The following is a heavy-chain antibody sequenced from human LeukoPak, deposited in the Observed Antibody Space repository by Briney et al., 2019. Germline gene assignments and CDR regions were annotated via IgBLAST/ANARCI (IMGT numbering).Heavy chain of an antibody. CDR3: ARLRAGDAFDI. V-gene: IGHV4-59*08. CDR2: IYYSGST. J-gene: IGHJ3*02. D-gene: IGHD6-19*01. Sequence: PSETLSLTCTVSGGSISSYYWSCIRQPPGKGVEWIGYIYYSGSTNYNPSLKSRVTISVDTSKNQFSLKLSSVTAADTAVYYCARLRAGDAFDIWGQGTMVTVSS. CDR1: GGSISSYY.